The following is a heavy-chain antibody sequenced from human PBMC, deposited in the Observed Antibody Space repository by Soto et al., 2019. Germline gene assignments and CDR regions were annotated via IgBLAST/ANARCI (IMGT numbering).Heavy chain of an antibody. J-gene: IGHJ6*03. CDR1: GYTFTSYG. D-gene: IGHD6-6*01. V-gene: IGHV1-18*01. Sequence: ASVKVSCKASGYTFTSYGISWVRQAPGQGLEWMGWINPNNGNTNYAQKLQGRVTMTTDTSTSTAYVELSSLRSDDTAVYFCVRATAARQRDYSYHYYLHIWGKGTTVTVSS. CDR2: INPNNGNT. CDR3: VRATAARQRDYSYHYYLHI.